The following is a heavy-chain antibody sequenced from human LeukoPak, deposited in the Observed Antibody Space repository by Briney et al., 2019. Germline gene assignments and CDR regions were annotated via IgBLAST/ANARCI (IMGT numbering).Heavy chain of an antibody. V-gene: IGHV7-4-1*02. CDR1: GYTFTNYA. Sequence: ASVKVSCKASGYTFTNYAMNWVRQAPGQGLEWMGWINTNTGNPTYAQGFTGRFVFSLDTSVSTAFLQISSLKAEDTAVYYCAREEYYDSSASTNFDYGGQGTLVTVSS. J-gene: IGHJ4*02. CDR2: INTNTGNP. D-gene: IGHD3-22*01. CDR3: AREEYYDSSASTNFDY.